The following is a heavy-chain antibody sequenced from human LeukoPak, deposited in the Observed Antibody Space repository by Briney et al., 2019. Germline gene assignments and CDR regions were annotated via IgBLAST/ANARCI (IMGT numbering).Heavy chain of an antibody. CDR3: AKPPPDSSSWLFDY. V-gene: IGHV3-23*01. CDR2: ISDNGGST. CDR1: GFTFSSYA. D-gene: IGHD6-13*01. J-gene: IGHJ4*02. Sequence: QTGGSLRLSCAASGFTFSSYAMSWVRQAPGKGLEWVSTISDNGGSTYYADSVKGRFTISRDNSKNTLYLQMNNLRAEDTAVYYCAKPPPDSSSWLFDYWGQGALVTVSS.